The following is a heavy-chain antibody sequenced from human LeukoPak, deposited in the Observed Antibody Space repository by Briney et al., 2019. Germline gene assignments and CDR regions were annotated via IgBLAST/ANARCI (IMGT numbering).Heavy chain of an antibody. CDR3: ARDHDSSGDDAFDI. D-gene: IGHD3-22*01. V-gene: IGHV3-23*01. CDR2: ISGSGGST. CDR1: GFTFSSFA. J-gene: IGHJ3*02. Sequence: GGSLRLTCAASGFTFSSFAMSWVRQAPGKGLEWVSAISGSGGSTYYADSVKGRFTISRDNAKNSLYLQMNSLRAEDTALYYCARDHDSSGDDAFDIWGQGTMVTVSS.